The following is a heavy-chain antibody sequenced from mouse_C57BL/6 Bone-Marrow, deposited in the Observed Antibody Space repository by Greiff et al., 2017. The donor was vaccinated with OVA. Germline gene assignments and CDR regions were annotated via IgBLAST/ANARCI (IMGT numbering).Heavy chain of an antibody. CDR3: ARWGYGQRY. CDR2: IHPNSGST. D-gene: IGHD1-1*01. Sequence: VQLQQPGAELVKPGASVKLSCKASGYTFTSYWMHWVKQRPGQGLEWIGMIHPNSGSTNYNEKFKGKATLTADKSSSTAYMELRSLTSEDSAVYFCARWGYGQRYWGQGTTLTVSS. J-gene: IGHJ2*01. V-gene: IGHV1-64*01. CDR1: GYTFTSYW.